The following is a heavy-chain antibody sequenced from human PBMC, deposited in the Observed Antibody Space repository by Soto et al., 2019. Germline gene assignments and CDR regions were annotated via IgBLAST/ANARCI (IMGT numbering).Heavy chain of an antibody. J-gene: IGHJ4*02. V-gene: IGHV3-74*01. D-gene: IGHD6-19*01. CDR3: AVAVAGPTAIGY. Sequence: EVQLVESGGGLVQPGGSLRLSCAASGFTFSSYWMHWVRQAPGKGLVWVSRINSDGSSTSYADSVKGRFTISRDNAKNTWYLQMNSRRAEDTAVYYCAVAVAGPTAIGYWGQGTLVTVSS. CDR1: GFTFSSYW. CDR2: INSDGSST.